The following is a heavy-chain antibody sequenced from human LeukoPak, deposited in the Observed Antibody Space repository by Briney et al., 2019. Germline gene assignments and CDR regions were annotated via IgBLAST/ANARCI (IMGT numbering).Heavy chain of an antibody. D-gene: IGHD3-3*01. J-gene: IGHJ4*02. CDR3: ARGALEWLSHFDY. CDR1: GFTFSSYS. Sequence: GGSLRLSCAASGFTFSSYSMNWVRQAPGKGLEWVSYISSSSSTIYYADSVKGRFTISRDNAKNSLYLQMNSLRAEDTAVYYCARGALEWLSHFDYWGQGTLVTVSS. CDR2: ISSSSSTI. V-gene: IGHV3-48*01.